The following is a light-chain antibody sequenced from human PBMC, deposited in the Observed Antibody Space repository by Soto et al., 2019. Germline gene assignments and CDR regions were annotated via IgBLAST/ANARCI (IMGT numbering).Light chain of an antibody. Sequence: QSALTQPPSASGSPGQSATISCTGTSSDIGGYDYVSWYQQHPGKVPKLLIYEVSKRPSGVPDRFSGSKSGKTASLTVSGLQAEDEADYYCSSYTGTKNLLFGGGTKVTVL. CDR1: SSDIGGYDY. J-gene: IGLJ2*01. CDR2: EVS. CDR3: SSYTGTKNLL. V-gene: IGLV2-8*01.